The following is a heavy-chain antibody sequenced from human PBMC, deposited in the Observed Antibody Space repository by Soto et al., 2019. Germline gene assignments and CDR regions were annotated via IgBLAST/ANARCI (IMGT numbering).Heavy chain of an antibody. D-gene: IGHD6-6*01. V-gene: IGHV3-23*01. CDR3: AKGWRSNSY. J-gene: IGHJ4*02. CDR1: GFTFSSYA. CDR2: IGPTGDYT. Sequence: AQLLESGGDLVQPGGSLRLSCGASGFTFSSYAMTWVRQAPGKGLEWVSVIGPTGDYTYYAESVKGRFTISRDNSKNTLYLQINSLRAEDTAVYYCAKGWRSNSYRGQGTLVTVSS.